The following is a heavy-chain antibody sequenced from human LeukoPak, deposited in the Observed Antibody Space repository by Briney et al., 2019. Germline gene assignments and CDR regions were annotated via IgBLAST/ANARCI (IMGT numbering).Heavy chain of an antibody. V-gene: IGHV3-74*01. Sequence: PGGSLRLSCAASGFTFSNYWMHWVRQAPGKGLVWVSRISSDGSSTTYADSVKGRFTISRDNAKNTLYMQMNSLRAEDTAVYYCARGFGSSGYYLRAYYFDYWGQGTLVTVSS. CDR2: ISSDGSST. CDR1: GFTFSNYW. CDR3: ARGFGSSGYYLRAYYFDY. J-gene: IGHJ4*02. D-gene: IGHD3-22*01.